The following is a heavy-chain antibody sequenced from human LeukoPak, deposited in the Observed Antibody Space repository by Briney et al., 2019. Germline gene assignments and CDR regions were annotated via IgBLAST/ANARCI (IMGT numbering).Heavy chain of an antibody. Sequence: SGTLSLTCAVSGGSISSSNWWSWVRQPPGKGLEWIGEIYHSGSTNYNPSLKSRVTISVDKSKNQFSLKLSSVTAADTAVYYCARATYYYDSSGLSLDYWGQGTLVTVSS. CDR1: GGSISSSNW. D-gene: IGHD3-22*01. V-gene: IGHV4-4*02. J-gene: IGHJ4*02. CDR2: IYHSGST. CDR3: ARATYYYDSSGLSLDY.